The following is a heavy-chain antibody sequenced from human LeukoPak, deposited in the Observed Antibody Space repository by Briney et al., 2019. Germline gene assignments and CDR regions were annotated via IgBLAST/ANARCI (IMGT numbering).Heavy chain of an antibody. J-gene: IGHJ3*02. CDR3: ASQILYYYDSSGYLKGDDAFDI. V-gene: IGHV3-11*04. CDR1: GLTVSSSY. CDR2: ISSSGSTI. Sequence: GGSLRLSCAASGLTVSSSYMSWVRQAPGKGLEWVSYISSSGSTIYYADSVKGRFTISRDNAKNSLYLQMNSLRAEDTAVYYCASQILYYYDSSGYLKGDDAFDIWGQGTMVTVSS. D-gene: IGHD3-22*01.